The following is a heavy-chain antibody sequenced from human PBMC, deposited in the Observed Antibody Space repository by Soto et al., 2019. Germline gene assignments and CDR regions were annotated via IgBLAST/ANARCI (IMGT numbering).Heavy chain of an antibody. J-gene: IGHJ5*02. CDR1: GGTFSSYA. CDR2: IIPIFGTA. D-gene: IGHD3-10*01. V-gene: IGHV1-69*01. CDR3: ARMNVLLNFDP. Sequence: QVQLVQSGAEVKKPGSSVKVSCKASGGTFSSYAISWVRQAPGQGLEWMGGIIPIFGTANYAQKFQGRVTITADESTSPAYMELRSLSSQDTAVYYCARMNVLLNFDPWGQGTLVTVSS.